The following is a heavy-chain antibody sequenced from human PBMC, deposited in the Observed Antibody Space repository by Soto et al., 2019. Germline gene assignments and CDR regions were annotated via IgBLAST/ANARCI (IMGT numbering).Heavy chain of an antibody. CDR1: GFTFSSYS. J-gene: IGHJ4*02. Sequence: PGGSLRLSCAASGFTFSSYSMNWVRQAPGKGLEWVSSISSSSSYIYYADSVKGRFTISRDNAKNSLYLRMNSLRAEDTAVYYCARSRGVAVAAEYYFDYWGQGTLVTVST. CDR3: ARSRGVAVAAEYYFDY. D-gene: IGHD6-19*01. V-gene: IGHV3-21*01. CDR2: ISSSSSYI.